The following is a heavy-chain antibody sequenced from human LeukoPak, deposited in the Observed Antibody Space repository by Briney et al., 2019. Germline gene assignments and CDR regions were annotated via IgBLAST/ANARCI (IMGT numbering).Heavy chain of an antibody. CDR2: INHSRST. J-gene: IGHJ4*02. Sequence: SETLSLTCAVYGGSFSGYYWSWIRQPPGKGLEWIGEINHSRSTNYNPSLKSRVTISVDTSKNQFSLKLSSVTAADTAVYYCARDGIYHGSGSYLDYWGQGALVTVSS. D-gene: IGHD3-10*01. CDR3: ARDGIYHGSGSYLDY. V-gene: IGHV4-34*01. CDR1: GGSFSGYY.